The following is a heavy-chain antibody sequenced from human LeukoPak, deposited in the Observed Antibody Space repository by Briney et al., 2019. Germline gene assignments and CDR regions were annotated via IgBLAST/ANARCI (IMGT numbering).Heavy chain of an antibody. J-gene: IGHJ5*02. CDR3: ARDRGYSSGWSWFDP. D-gene: IGHD6-19*01. Sequence: AASVKVSCKASGGTFSSYAISWVRQAPGQGLEWMGWISANNDNTNYGQKLQGRVTMTTDTSTTTAYMELRSLRSEDTAVYYCARDRGYSSGWSWFDPWGQGTLVTVSS. CDR1: GGTFSSYA. V-gene: IGHV1-18*01. CDR2: ISANNDNT.